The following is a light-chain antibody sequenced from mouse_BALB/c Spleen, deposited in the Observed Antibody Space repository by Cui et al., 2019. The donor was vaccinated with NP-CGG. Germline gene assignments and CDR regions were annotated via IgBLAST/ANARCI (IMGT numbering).Light chain of an antibody. CDR1: TGAVTTSNY. CDR3: ALWYSNHWV. Sequence: QDVVTQESAHTTSPGESVTFTRCSSTGAVTTSNYANWVQEKPDHLFTGLIGGTNNRAPGFPARFSGSLIGDKAALTITGAQTEDEAIYFCALWYSNHWVFGGGTKLTVL. V-gene: IGLV1*01. J-gene: IGLJ1*01. CDR2: GTN.